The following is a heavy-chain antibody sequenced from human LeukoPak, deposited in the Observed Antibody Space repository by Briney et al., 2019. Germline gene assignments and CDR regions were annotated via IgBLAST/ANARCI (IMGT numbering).Heavy chain of an antibody. Sequence: SETLSLTCAVSGASFSSSGYYWIWIRQPPGKGLEWIGSISYGGHTYYSPSLRSRVTISVDTSNNRFSLQLSSVTAADTAVYYCARQIALAGEWAFDIWGQGTMVTVS. CDR1: GASFSSSGYY. V-gene: IGHV4-39*01. J-gene: IGHJ3*02. D-gene: IGHD6-19*01. CDR2: ISYGGHT. CDR3: ARQIALAGEWAFDI.